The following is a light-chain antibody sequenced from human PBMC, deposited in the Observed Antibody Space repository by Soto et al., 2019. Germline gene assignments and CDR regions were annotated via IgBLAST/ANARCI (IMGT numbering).Light chain of an antibody. CDR3: QQYAKAPLT. CDR2: GAS. J-gene: IGKJ1*01. Sequence: IVLTHSPGTLSLSPGERHTLSCSPSQIVSDNYLAWYQQKPGQAPRLVVYGASSRATGVPDRFSASGSGTDFTLTISRLEPEDFAVYYCQQYAKAPLTFGQGTKVDI. V-gene: IGKV3-20*01. CDR1: QIVSDNY.